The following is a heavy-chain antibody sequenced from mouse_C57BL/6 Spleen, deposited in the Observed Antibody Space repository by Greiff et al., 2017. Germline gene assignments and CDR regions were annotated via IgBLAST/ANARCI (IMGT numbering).Heavy chain of an antibody. CDR2: INPNNGGT. V-gene: IGHV1-26*01. CDR3: ARGPYYYGSSYNFDY. CDR1: GYTFTDYY. Sequence: VQLQQSGPELVKPGASVKISCKASGYTFTDYYMNWVKQSHGKSLEWIGDINPNNGGTSYNQKFKGKATLTVDKSSSTAYMELRSLTSEDSAVYYCARGPYYYGSSYNFDYWGQGTTLTVSS. D-gene: IGHD1-1*01. J-gene: IGHJ2*01.